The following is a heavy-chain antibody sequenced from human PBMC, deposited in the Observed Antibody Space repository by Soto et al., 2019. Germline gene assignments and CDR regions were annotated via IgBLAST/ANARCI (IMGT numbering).Heavy chain of an antibody. V-gene: IGHV1-2*02. CDR2: INPNSGGT. CDR3: ARPLFKHGDFRHFSY. D-gene: IGHD6-6*01. J-gene: IGHJ4*02. Sequence: ASVKVSCKASGYTFTGYYMHWVRQAPGQGLEWMGWINPNSGGTNYAQKFQGRVTVTRDTSISTAYMELSRLRSDDTAVYYCARPLFKHGDFRHFSYWGQGTQVTVSS. CDR1: GYTFTGYY.